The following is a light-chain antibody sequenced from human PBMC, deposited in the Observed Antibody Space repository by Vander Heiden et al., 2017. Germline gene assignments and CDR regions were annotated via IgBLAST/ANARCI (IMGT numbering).Light chain of an antibody. J-gene: IGKJ1*01. CDR2: AAS. V-gene: IGKV1-39*01. CDR3: QQSDSTPERT. Sequence: DLQMTQPPSSLSASVGDRVTITCRASQSISSYLNWYQQKPGKAPKLLIYAASSLQSGVPSRFSGSGSGTDFTLTISSLQPEDFATYYCQQSDSTPERTFGQGTKVEIK. CDR1: QSISSY.